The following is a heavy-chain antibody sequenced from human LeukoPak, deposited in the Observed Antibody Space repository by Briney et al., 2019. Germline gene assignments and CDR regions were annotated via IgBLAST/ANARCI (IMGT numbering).Heavy chain of an antibody. CDR2: IYPGDSDT. CDR1: GYLFSGNW. V-gene: IGHV5-51*01. J-gene: IGHJ4*02. CDR3: ARHMGGHHQQPDY. Sequence: GESLQISCQGSGYLFSGNWIGWVRQMPGKGLEWMGIIYPGDSDTRYSPSFQGQVTISVDKSSATAYLQWSSLKASDTAIYYCARHMGGHHQQPDYWGQGTLVTVSA. D-gene: IGHD6-13*01.